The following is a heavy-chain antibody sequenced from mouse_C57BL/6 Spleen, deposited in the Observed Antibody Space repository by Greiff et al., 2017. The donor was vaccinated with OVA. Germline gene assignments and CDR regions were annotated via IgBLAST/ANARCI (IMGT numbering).Heavy chain of an antibody. D-gene: IGHD1-1*01. V-gene: IGHV3-6*01. CDR1: GYSITSGYY. CDR3: ARLLLRSSWFAY. Sequence: EVKLMESGPGLVKPSQSLSLTCSVTGYSITSGYYWNWIRQFPGNKLEWMGYISYDGSNNYNPSLKNRISITRDTSKNQFFLKLNSVTTEDTATYYCARLLLRSSWFAYWGQGTLVTVSA. CDR2: ISYDGSN. J-gene: IGHJ3*01.